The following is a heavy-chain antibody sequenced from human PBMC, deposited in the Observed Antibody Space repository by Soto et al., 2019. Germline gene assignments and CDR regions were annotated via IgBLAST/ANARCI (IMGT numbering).Heavy chain of an antibody. J-gene: IGHJ4*02. D-gene: IGHD4-17*01. V-gene: IGHV3-53*01. CDR1: GFTVSSNY. CDR3: ALPSRDYGLST. Sequence: AGSLRLSCAASGFTVSSNYMSWVRQALGKGLEWVSVIYSGGSTYYADSVKGRFTISRDNSKNTLYLQMNSLRAEDTAVYYCALPSRDYGLSTWGQGTLVTVSS. CDR2: IYSGGST.